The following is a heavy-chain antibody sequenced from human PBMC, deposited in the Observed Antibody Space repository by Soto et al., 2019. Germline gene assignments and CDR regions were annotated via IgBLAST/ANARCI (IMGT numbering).Heavy chain of an antibody. V-gene: IGHV3-64*01. CDR2: ISSNGGST. CDR3: ARGPESGTYGRTMVRGVKGNFDY. Sequence: PGGSLRLSCAASGFTFSSHAMLWVPQAPRKGLEYVSAISSNGGSTYYANSVKGRFTISRDNSKNTLYLQMGSLRAEDMAVYYCARGPESGTYGRTMVRGVKGNFDYWGQGT. J-gene: IGHJ4*02. D-gene: IGHD3-10*01. CDR1: GFTFSSHA.